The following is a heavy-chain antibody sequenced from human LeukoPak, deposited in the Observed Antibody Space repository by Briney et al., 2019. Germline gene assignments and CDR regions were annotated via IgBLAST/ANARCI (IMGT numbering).Heavy chain of an antibody. CDR2: IYYSGST. CDR3: ARDGGDDGNWFDP. J-gene: IGHJ5*02. Sequence: PSQTLSLTCTVSGGSISSGGYYWSWICQHPGKGLEWIGYIYYSGSTYYNPSLKSRVTISVDTSKNQFSLKLSSVTAADTAVYYCARDGGDDGNWFDPWGQGTLVTVSS. D-gene: IGHD2-21*02. CDR1: GGSISSGGYY. V-gene: IGHV4-31*03.